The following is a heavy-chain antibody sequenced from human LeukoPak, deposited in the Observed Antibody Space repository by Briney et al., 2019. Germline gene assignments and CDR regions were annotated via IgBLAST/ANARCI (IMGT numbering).Heavy chain of an antibody. CDR1: GGSITSYY. V-gene: IGHV4-59*01. D-gene: IGHD6-19*01. CDR2: IYYSGST. J-gene: IGHJ6*03. Sequence: SETLSLTCTVSGGSITSYYWSWIRQPPGKGLEWIGYIYYSGSTNYNPSLKSRVTISLDTSKNQFSLKLHSVTAADTAVYYCARDRSGSSGPYYYFFMDVWGKGTTVTVSS. CDR3: ARDRSGSSGPYYYFFMDV.